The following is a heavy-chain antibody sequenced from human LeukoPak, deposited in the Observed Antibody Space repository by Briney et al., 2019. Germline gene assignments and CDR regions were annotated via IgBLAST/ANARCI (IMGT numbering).Heavy chain of an antibody. D-gene: IGHD3-16*02. Sequence: SETLSLTCAVYGGSFSGYYWNWIRQPPGKGLEWIGEINHRGSTNYNPSLKSRVTISLDTSKNQFSLKLNSVTAADTAVYYCARGRTTYDYVWGSYHPPDYWGQGTLVTVSS. CDR3: ARGRTTYDYVWGSYHPPDY. J-gene: IGHJ4*02. CDR2: INHRGST. V-gene: IGHV4-34*01. CDR1: GGSFSGYY.